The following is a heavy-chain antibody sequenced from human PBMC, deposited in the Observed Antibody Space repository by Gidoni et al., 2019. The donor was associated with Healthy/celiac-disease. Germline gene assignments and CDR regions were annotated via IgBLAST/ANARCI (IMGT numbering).Heavy chain of an antibody. CDR3: ARDRRVGNYYGSGDYGMDV. D-gene: IGHD3-10*01. CDR1: GGSISSGSYY. CDR2: IYTSGST. J-gene: IGHJ6*02. V-gene: IGHV4-61*02. Sequence: QVQLQESGPGLVKPSQTLSLTCPVSGGSISSGSYYWSWIRQPAGKGLEWIGRIYTSGSTNYNPSLKSRVTISVDTSKNQFSLKLSSVTAADTAVYYCARDRRVGNYYGSGDYGMDVWGQGTTVTVSS.